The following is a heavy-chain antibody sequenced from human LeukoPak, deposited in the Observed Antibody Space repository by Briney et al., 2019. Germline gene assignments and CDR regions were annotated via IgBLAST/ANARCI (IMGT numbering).Heavy chain of an antibody. CDR1: GASISSYY. CDR2: INYGGSS. CDR3: ARRREYSGYDYKEFDY. V-gene: IGHV4-34*01. D-gene: IGHD5-12*01. J-gene: IGHJ4*02. Sequence: KPSETLSLTCTVSGASISSYYWSWIRQPPGKGLEWIGEINYGGSSNYNPSLKSRVIISVDTSKNQFSLKLSSVTAADTAVYYCARRREYSGYDYKEFDYWGQGTLVTVSS.